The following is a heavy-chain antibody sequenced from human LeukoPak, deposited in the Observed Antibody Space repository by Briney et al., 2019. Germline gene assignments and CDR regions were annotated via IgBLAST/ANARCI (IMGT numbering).Heavy chain of an antibody. D-gene: IGHD6-19*01. CDR2: ISSSGSVI. CDR3: ARDPSYGSGWPEYRTLYYLDR. Sequence: SPGGSLRLSCAASGFTFSDYYMTWIRQAPGKGLEWVSYISSSGSVINYADSVKGRFTISRDNAENSLYLQMNSLRAEDTAIYYCARDPSYGSGWPEYRTLYYLDRWGQGTLVTVSS. CDR1: GFTFSDYY. J-gene: IGHJ4*02. V-gene: IGHV3-11*04.